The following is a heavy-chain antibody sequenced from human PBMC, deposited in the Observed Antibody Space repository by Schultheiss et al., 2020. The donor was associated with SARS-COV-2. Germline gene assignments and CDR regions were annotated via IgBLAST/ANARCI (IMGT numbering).Heavy chain of an antibody. V-gene: IGHV3-13*03. CDR2: IGTAGDT. Sequence: GGSLRLSCAACGFTFSSYDMHWVRQATGKGLEWVSAIGTAGDTYYPGSVKGQFTISRENAKNSLYLQMNSLRAGDTAVYYCARDYCSGESCYCFAYWGQGTLVTVSS. CDR1: GFTFSSYD. J-gene: IGHJ4*02. D-gene: IGHD2-15*01. CDR3: ARDYCSGESCYCFAY.